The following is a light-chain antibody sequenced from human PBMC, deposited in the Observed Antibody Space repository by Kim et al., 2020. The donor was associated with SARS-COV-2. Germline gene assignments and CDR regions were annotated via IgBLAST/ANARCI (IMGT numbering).Light chain of an antibody. CDR2: RNN. CDR3: AVWDDSLRGWV. CDR1: SSNIGSKY. J-gene: IGLJ3*02. V-gene: IGLV1-47*01. Sequence: QSVLTQPPSASGTPGQGVTISCTGSSSNIGSKYVYWYQQLPGTAPKLVMYRNNQRPSGVPDRFSGSNSGTSASLAIIGLRSEDEADYYCAVWDDSLRGWVFGGGTKLTVL.